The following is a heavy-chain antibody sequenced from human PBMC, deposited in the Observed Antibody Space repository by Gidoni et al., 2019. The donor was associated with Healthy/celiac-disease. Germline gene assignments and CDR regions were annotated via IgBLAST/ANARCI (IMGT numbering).Heavy chain of an antibody. CDR1: GFTFSSYD. J-gene: IGHJ2*01. CDR3: ARGRIAACHRGWYFDL. Sequence: EVQLVESGGGLVQPGGSLRLSCAASGFTFSSYDMHWVRQATGKGLEWVAAIGTAGDTYYPGSVTGRFNISRENAKNSLYLQMNSLRAGYTAVYYCARGRIAACHRGWYFDLWGRGTLVTVSS. V-gene: IGHV3-13*01. D-gene: IGHD6-6*01. CDR2: IGTAGDT.